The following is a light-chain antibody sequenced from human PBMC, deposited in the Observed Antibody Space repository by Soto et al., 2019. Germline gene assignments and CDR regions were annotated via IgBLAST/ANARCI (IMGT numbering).Light chain of an antibody. CDR2: EVS. CDR3: SSYTSSGTYV. Sequence: QSVLTQAACVSGSPGQSITISCTGTSGDVGGYNYVSWYQQHPGKAPKLMIYEVSNRPSGVSNRFSGSKSGNTASLTISGLQAADEADYYCSSYTSSGTYVFGTATKVTV. CDR1: SGDVGGYNY. J-gene: IGLJ1*01. V-gene: IGLV2-14*01.